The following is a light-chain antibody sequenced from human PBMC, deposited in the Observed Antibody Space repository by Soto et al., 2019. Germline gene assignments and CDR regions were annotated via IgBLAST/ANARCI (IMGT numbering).Light chain of an antibody. Sequence: DIQMTQSPSTLSASVGDRVTITCRAGQNIGTWLAWYQQKPGKAPNLLIYKASSLESGVPSRFSGSGSGTEFTLTISSLQPDDFATYFCQQYDSYSWTFGQGTKVEIK. V-gene: IGKV1-5*03. J-gene: IGKJ1*01. CDR1: QNIGTW. CDR3: QQYDSYSWT. CDR2: KAS.